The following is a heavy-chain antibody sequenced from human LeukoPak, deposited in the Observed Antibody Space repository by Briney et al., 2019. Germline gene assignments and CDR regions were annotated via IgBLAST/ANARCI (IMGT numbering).Heavy chain of an antibody. CDR3: AGIIVGATSYDD. CDR2: IYHSGST. Sequence: PSEPLSLTCTVSGYSISSGYYWGWIRQPPGKGLEWIGSIYHSGSTYYNPSLKSRVTISVDTSKNQFSLKLSSVTAADTAVYFCAGIIVGATSYDDWGQGTLVTVSS. D-gene: IGHD1-26*01. J-gene: IGHJ4*02. V-gene: IGHV4-38-2*02. CDR1: GYSISSGYY.